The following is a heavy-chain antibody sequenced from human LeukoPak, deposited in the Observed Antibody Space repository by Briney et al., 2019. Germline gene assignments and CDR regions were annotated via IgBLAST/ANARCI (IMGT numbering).Heavy chain of an antibody. Sequence: ASVKVSCKASGYTFTGYYMHWVRQAPGQGLEWMGWINPNSGGTNYAQKLQGRVTMTTDTSTSTAYMELRSLRSDDTAVYYCARVSSSWYRGYYYYYYMDVWGKGTTVTISS. CDR2: INPNSGGT. V-gene: IGHV1-2*02. CDR3: ARVSSSWYRGYYYYYYMDV. CDR1: GYTFTGYY. D-gene: IGHD6-13*01. J-gene: IGHJ6*03.